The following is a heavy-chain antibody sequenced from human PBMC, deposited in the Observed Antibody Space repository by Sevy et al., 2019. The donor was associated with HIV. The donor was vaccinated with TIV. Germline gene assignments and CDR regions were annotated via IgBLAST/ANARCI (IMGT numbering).Heavy chain of an antibody. Sequence: GGSLRLSCAASGFTFSNAWMSWVREAPGKGLEWVGRIKSKTDGGTTDYAAPVKGRFTISRDDSKNTLYLQMNSLNTEYTAVYYCTTDWGGYSSSSANYYYYGMDVWGQGTTVTVSS. D-gene: IGHD6-6*01. CDR3: TTDWGGYSSSSANYYYYGMDV. V-gene: IGHV3-15*01. CDR1: GFTFSNAW. CDR2: IKSKTDGGTT. J-gene: IGHJ6*02.